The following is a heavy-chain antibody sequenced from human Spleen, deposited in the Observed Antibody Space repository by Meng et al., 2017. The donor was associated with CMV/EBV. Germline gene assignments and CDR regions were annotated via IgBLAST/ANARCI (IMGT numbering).Heavy chain of an antibody. CDR1: SCSGYY. CDR3: ARGRRITMIVVVRGWFDP. Sequence: SCSGYYWSWSRQPPGKGLEWIGEINHSGSTNYNPSIKSRVTISVDTSKNQFSLKLSSVTAADTAVYYCARGRRITMIVVVRGWFDPWGQGTLVTVSS. D-gene: IGHD3-22*01. V-gene: IGHV4-34*01. J-gene: IGHJ5*02. CDR2: INHSGST.